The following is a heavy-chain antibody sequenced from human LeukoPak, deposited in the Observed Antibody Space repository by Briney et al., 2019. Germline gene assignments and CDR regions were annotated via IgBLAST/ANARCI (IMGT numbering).Heavy chain of an antibody. CDR3: ATGPYCTNGVCYREYFQH. V-gene: IGHV1-24*01. D-gene: IGHD2-8*01. J-gene: IGHJ1*01. CDR1: GYTLTELS. CDR2: FYPEDGET. Sequence: GASVKVSCKVSGYTLTELSMHWVRQAPGKGLEGMGGFYPEDGETIYAQKFQGRVTMTEDTSTATAYMELSSLRSEDTAVYYCATGPYCTNGVCYREYFQHWGQGTLVTVSS.